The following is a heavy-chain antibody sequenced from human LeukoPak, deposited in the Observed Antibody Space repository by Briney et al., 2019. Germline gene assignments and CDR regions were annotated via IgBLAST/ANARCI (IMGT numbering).Heavy chain of an antibody. Sequence: ASVKVSCKASGYSFTSYDINWVRQATGQGLEWMGWMNPNSGNTGYAQKFQGRVTMTRNTTISTAYMELSSLRSEDPGVYYCARDARKQVAASYFDYWGQGTLVSVSS. CDR1: GYSFTSYD. D-gene: IGHD6-13*01. V-gene: IGHV1-8*01. J-gene: IGHJ4*02. CDR2: MNPNSGNT. CDR3: ARDARKQVAASYFDY.